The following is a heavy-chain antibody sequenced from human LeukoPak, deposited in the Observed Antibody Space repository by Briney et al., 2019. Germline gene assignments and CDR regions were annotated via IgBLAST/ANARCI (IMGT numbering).Heavy chain of an antibody. CDR2: IWYDGSNK. Sequence: GRSLRLSCAASGFTFSSYGMHWVRQAPGKGLEWVAVIWYDGSNKYYADSVKGRFTISRDNSKNTLYLQMNSLRAEDTAVYYCAKDRGSGSYSDYWGQGTLVTVSS. V-gene: IGHV3-33*06. D-gene: IGHD1-26*01. CDR1: GFTFSSYG. J-gene: IGHJ4*02. CDR3: AKDRGSGSYSDY.